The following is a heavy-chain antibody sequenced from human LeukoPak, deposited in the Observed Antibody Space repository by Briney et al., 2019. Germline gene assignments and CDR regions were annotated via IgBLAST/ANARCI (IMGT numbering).Heavy chain of an antibody. V-gene: IGHV3-23*01. J-gene: IGHJ1*01. CDR3: AKVRDYYGSGSYPAGYSQH. Sequence: GGSLRLSCAASGFTFSSYAMSWVRQAPGKGLEWVSAISGSGGSTYYADSVKGRFTISRDNSKNTLYLQMNSLRAEDTAVYYCAKVRDYYGSGSYPAGYSQHWGQGTLVTVSS. CDR2: ISGSGGST. D-gene: IGHD3-10*01. CDR1: GFTFSSYA.